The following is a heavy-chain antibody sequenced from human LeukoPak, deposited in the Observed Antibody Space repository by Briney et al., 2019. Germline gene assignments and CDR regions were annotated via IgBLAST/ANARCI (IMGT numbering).Heavy chain of an antibody. V-gene: IGHV4-39*07. J-gene: IGHJ5*02. CDR3: ARGATYYYDSKPFDP. CDR2: IHYSGTT. CDR1: GGSISSNSYY. Sequence: SETLSLTCTASGGSISSNSYYWGWIRQPPGKGLEWIGSIHYSGTTYYNPSLKSRVTMSVDTSKDQFSLKLSSVTAADTAVYYCARGATYYYDSKPFDPWGQGTLVTVSS. D-gene: IGHD3-22*01.